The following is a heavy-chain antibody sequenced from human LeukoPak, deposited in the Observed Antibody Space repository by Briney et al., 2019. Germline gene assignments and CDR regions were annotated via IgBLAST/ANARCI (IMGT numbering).Heavy chain of an antibody. J-gene: IGHJ4*02. CDR3: ARDLPGYFDY. CDR2: IYIGGST. CDR1: GFSVSSNN. V-gene: IGHV3-66*02. Sequence: PGGSLGLSCAASGFSVSSNNMSWVRQPPGKGLEWVSVIYIGGSTYYTDSVKGRFTISRDNSKNTLYLQMNSLRAEDTAVYDCARDLPGYFDYWGQGTLVTVSS.